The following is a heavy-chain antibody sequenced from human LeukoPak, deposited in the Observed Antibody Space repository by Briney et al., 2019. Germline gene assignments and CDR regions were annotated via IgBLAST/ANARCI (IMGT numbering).Heavy chain of an antibody. D-gene: IGHD6-19*01. CDR2: IYYSGST. J-gene: IGHJ6*03. V-gene: IGHV4-59*01. CDR3: ARGGSVAGTPDYYYYMDV. Sequence: PSETLSLTCTASGGSISSYYWSWIRQPPGKGLEWIGYIYYSGSTNYNPSLKSRVTISVDTSKNQFSLKLSSVTAADTAVYYCARGGSVAGTPDYYYYMDVWGKGTTVTVSS. CDR1: GGSISSYY.